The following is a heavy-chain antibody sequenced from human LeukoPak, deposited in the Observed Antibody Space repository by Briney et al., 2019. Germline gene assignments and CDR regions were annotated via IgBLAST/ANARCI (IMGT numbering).Heavy chain of an antibody. D-gene: IGHD1-26*01. CDR1: GFTFSGSA. CDR3: TRPAPYSGSYPFDY. CDR2: IRSKANSYAT. J-gene: IGHJ4*02. Sequence: GGSLRLSCAASGFTFSGSAMHWVRQASGKGLEWAGRIRSKANSYATAYAASVKGRFTISRDDSKNTAYLQMNSLKTEDTAVYYCTRPAPYSGSYPFDYWGQGTLVTVSS. V-gene: IGHV3-73*01.